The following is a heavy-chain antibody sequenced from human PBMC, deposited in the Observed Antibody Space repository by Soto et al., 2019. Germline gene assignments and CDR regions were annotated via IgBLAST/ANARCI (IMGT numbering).Heavy chain of an antibody. J-gene: IGHJ6*03. D-gene: IGHD6-13*01. Sequence: SETLSLTCVVSGGSLSDYFWSWIRQPPGMALEWIGEINHLGSINYNPSLKSRVTMSVDTSKTRFSLTLNAGTARDTATYSFVRGGIAHGAFSSYMDVWHRGPTVTVS. CDR1: GGSLSDYF. CDR3: VRGGIAHGAFSSYMDV. V-gene: IGHV4-34*01. CDR2: INHLGSI.